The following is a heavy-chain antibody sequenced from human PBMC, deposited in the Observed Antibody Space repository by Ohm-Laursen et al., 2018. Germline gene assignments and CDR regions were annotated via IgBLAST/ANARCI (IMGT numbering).Heavy chain of an antibody. Sequence: TLSLTCTVSGGSISSYFWSWIRQPAGKGLEWIGRFYASGSTDYNPSLKGRVTMSVDTSKNKISVTLTYVTAADTAVYYCSRSLSARNKPTGLLKDIVVIPAAIIYFDYWGQGTLVTVSS. CDR1: GGSISSYF. V-gene: IGHV4-4*07. D-gene: IGHD2-2*02. J-gene: IGHJ4*02. CDR2: FYASGST. CDR3: SRSLSARNKPTGLLKDIVVIPAAIIYFDY.